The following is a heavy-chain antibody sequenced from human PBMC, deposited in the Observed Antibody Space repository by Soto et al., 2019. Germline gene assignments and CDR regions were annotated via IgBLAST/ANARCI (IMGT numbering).Heavy chain of an antibody. CDR2: AFYSGTT. J-gene: IGHJ4*02. CDR1: GDSFSSGGYY. D-gene: IGHD3-16*02. Sequence: QVLQQESGPGLVKPSQTLSLTCTVSGDSFSSGGYYWSWIRQHPGKGPERIGYAFYSGTTYYSPSLKRRVSISVDTSRNQSSVSVSSVTAADAAGYYWARKPTYYDYIWGSYRPKDFDFWGQGNLVSVSS. V-gene: IGHV4-31*03. CDR3: ARKPTYYDYIWGSYRPKDFDF.